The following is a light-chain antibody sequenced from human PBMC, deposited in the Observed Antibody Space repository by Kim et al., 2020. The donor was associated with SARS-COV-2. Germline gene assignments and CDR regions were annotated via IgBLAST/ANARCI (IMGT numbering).Light chain of an antibody. V-gene: IGLV6-57*03. CDR1: TGSVAGSY. Sequence: TVTITCARCTGSVAGSYMQVYQQRQGRAPAPVIYAEKLSPPRAPVPFCGSIANSSNSASLTISGIKPEDEADYYCQSYASTNLGVFGGGTQLTVL. J-gene: IGLJ3*02. CDR2: AEK. CDR3: QSYASTNLGV.